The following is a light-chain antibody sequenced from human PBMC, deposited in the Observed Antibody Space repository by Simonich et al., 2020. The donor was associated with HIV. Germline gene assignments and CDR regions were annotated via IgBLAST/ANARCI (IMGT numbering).Light chain of an antibody. V-gene: IGKV4-1*01. CDR1: ESILYSSNNKNY. J-gene: IGKJ1*01. Sequence: DIVRTQSTDSLAVSLGERATINCNSSESILYSSNNKNYLAMYQQRPRQPPNLLIYWASPRESGVPDRCSGSGSGTDFTLTINSLQAEDVAFYYCQQYYITPHTFGQGTKAEIK. CDR3: QQYYITPHT. CDR2: WAS.